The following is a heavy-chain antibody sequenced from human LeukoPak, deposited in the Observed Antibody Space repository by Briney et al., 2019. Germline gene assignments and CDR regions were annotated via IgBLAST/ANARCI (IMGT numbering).Heavy chain of an antibody. V-gene: IGHV4-39*01. Sequence: PSETLSLTCKVSGGSISNSNYYWSWIRQPPGKELEWLASINYGGTTYYNPSLKSRVTISVDTSKNQFSLRLSSVTAADTAVYLCARYVVYGSGKYYFDYWGRDPWSPSPQ. CDR1: GGSISNSNYY. D-gene: IGHD3-10*01. CDR2: INYGGTT. J-gene: IGHJ4*02. CDR3: ARYVVYGSGKYYFDY.